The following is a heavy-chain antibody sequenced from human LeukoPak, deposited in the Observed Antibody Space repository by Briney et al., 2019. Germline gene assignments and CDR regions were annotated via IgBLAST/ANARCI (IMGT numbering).Heavy chain of an antibody. J-gene: IGHJ5*02. D-gene: IGHD2-2*03. V-gene: IGHV1-69*02. CDR2: IIPILGIA. CDR3: ARVGYCSSTSCYHNWFDP. CDR1: GGTFISYT. Sequence: SVKVSCKASGGTFISYTISWVPQAPGQGLEWMGRIIPILGIANYAKKLQGRVTITADKSTSTAYMELSSLRSEDTAVYYCARVGYCSSTSCYHNWFDPWGQGTLVTVSS.